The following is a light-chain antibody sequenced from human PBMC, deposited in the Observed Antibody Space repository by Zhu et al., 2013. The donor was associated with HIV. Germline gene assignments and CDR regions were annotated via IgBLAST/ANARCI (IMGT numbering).Light chain of an antibody. CDR1: QSVRNNY. CDR2: GAS. V-gene: IGKV3-20*01. J-gene: IGKJ4*01. Sequence: EIVLTQSPGTLSLSPGEKVTLSCRASQSVRNNYLAWYQQKAGRAPRLVIYGASSRVTGIPDRFSGRGSGTDFTLTISSLQPEDFTTYYCQQFNNYPLTFGGGTKVEIK. CDR3: QQFNNYPLT.